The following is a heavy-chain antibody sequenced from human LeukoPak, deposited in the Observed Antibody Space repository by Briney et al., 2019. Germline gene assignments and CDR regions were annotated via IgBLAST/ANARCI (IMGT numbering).Heavy chain of an antibody. CDR1: GYTFTSYG. V-gene: IGHV1-18*01. J-gene: IGHJ6*02. Sequence: ASVKVSCKASGYTFTSYGISWVRQAPGQGLEWMGWISAYNGNTNYAQKLQGRVTMTTDTSTSTAYTELRRLRCEDTAVSYCASDSSRISCSHPGHCYYYYGMDVWGQGTTVTVSS. CDR3: ASDSSRISCSHPGHCYYYYGMDV. CDR2: ISAYNGNT. D-gene: IGHD2-2*01.